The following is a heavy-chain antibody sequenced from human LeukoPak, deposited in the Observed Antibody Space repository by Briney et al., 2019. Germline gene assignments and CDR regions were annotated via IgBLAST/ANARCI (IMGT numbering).Heavy chain of an antibody. CDR1: GFTFDDYA. J-gene: IGHJ6*04. D-gene: IGHD3-10*02. Sequence: GGSLRLSCAASGFTFDDYAMHWVRQAPGKGLEWVSGITWNSDTIGYADSVKGRFTISRDNAKNSLYLQMNSLRAEDTAVYYCAELGITMIGGVWGKGTTVTISS. CDR3: AELGITMIGGV. V-gene: IGHV3-9*01. CDR2: ITWNSDTI.